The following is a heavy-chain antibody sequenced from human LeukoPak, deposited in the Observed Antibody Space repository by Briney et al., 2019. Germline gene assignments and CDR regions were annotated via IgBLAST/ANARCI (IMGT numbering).Heavy chain of an antibody. D-gene: IGHD1-1*01. Sequence: SETLSLTCTVSGGSLSSSSYYWGWIRQPPGKGLEWIGSIYYSGSTYYNPSLKSRVTISVDTSKNQFSLKLSSVTAADTAVYYCARQVQLERRGNAFDIWGQGTMVTVSS. CDR1: GGSLSSSSYY. V-gene: IGHV4-39*01. J-gene: IGHJ3*02. CDR3: ARQVQLERRGNAFDI. CDR2: IYYSGST.